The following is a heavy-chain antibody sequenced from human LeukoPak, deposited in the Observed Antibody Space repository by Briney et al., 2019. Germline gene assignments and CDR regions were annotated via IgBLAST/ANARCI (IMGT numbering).Heavy chain of an antibody. CDR1: GGSISSYY. D-gene: IGHD5-18*01. V-gene: IGHV4-4*07. CDR2: IYTSGST. J-gene: IGHJ4*02. CDR3: ARDGGGYSPNYFDY. Sequence: SSETLSLTCTVSGGSISSYYWSWIRQPAGKGLEWIGRIYTSGSTNYNPFLKSRVTMSVDTSKNQFSLKLSSVTAADTAVYYCARDGGGYSPNYFDYWGQGTLVTVSS.